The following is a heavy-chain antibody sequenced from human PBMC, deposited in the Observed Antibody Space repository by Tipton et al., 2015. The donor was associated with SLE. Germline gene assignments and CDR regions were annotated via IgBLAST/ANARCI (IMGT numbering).Heavy chain of an antibody. CDR1: AFSVSAYH. D-gene: IGHD3-22*01. CDR3: ARALTTVIQGIIAFDS. Sequence: LRLSCAASAFSVSAYHMTWIRQPPGKGLEFIGYIYHSGSAHYNPSLQSRVTMSVDRSQNQFSLNLNSVTAADTAVYYCARALTTVIQGIIAFDSWAQGTLVIVSS. V-gene: IGHV4-30-2*01. J-gene: IGHJ4*02. CDR2: IYHSGSA.